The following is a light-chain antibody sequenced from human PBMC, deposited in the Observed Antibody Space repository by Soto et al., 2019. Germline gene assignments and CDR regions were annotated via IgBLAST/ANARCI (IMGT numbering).Light chain of an antibody. J-gene: IGKJ1*01. CDR2: GAS. CDR3: HQYGSSSWT. Sequence: EIVLTQSPGTLSLSPGERATLSCRAGQSVSSSYLAWYQQKPGQAPRLLIYGASSRATGIPDRFSGSGSETDFTLTISRLEPEDFAVYYCHQYGSSSWTFGQGTKVEI. V-gene: IGKV3-20*01. CDR1: QSVSSSY.